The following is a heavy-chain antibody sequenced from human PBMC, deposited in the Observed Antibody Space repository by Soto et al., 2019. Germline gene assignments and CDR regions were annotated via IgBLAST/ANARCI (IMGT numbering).Heavy chain of an antibody. CDR1: GFSLTTSGVG. D-gene: IGHD1-1*01. Sequence: QITLKESGPPLVKPTQTLTLTCTFSGFSLTTSGVGVGWIRQPPGKALEWLALIYGDDDKRYSPSLKTRFTITKDTSRNQVALRMTNMDPADTGTYYCAHLTSENRYFSAGYFDYWGQGALVTVSS. V-gene: IGHV2-5*02. CDR2: IYGDDDK. CDR3: AHLTSENRYFSAGYFDY. J-gene: IGHJ4*02.